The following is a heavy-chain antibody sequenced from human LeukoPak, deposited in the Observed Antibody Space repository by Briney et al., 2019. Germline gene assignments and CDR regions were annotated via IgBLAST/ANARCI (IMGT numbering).Heavy chain of an antibody. J-gene: IGHJ5*02. Sequence: GASVTVSCKASGYTFTSYYMHWVRQAPGQGLEWMGIINPSGGSTSYAQKFQGRVTMTRDTSTSTVYMELSSLRSEDTAVYYCARGGLYSYGYGKYWFDPWGQGTLVTVSS. CDR2: INPSGGST. V-gene: IGHV1-46*01. CDR1: GYTFTSYY. D-gene: IGHD5-18*01. CDR3: ARGGLYSYGYGKYWFDP.